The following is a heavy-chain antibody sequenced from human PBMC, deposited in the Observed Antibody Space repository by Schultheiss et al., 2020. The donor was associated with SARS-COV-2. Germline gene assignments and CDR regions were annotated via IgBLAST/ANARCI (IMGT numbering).Heavy chain of an antibody. D-gene: IGHD6-13*01. CDR1: GFTFSSYA. CDR2: ISSNGGST. J-gene: IGHJ6*02. CDR3: ARFDSSSWYYYYGMDV. Sequence: GGSLRLSCSASGFTFSSYAMHWVRQAPGKGLEYVSAISSNGGSTYYADSVKGRFTISRDNSKNTLYLQMNSLRAEDTAVYYCARFDSSSWYYYYGMDVWGQGTTVTVSS. V-gene: IGHV3-64*04.